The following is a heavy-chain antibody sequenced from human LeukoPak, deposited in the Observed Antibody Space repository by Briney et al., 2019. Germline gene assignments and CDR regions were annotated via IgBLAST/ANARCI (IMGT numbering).Heavy chain of an antibody. V-gene: IGHV1-69*13. D-gene: IGHD3-22*01. CDR1: GGTFISYA. J-gene: IGHJ3*02. CDR3: ARLIYDSSGYYSPFAFDI. Sequence: SVKVSCKASGGTFISYAISWVRQAPGQGLEWMGGIIPIFGTANYAQKFQGRVTITADESTSPAYMELSSLRSEDTAVYYCARLIYDSSGYYSPFAFDIWGQGTMVTVSS. CDR2: IIPIFGTA.